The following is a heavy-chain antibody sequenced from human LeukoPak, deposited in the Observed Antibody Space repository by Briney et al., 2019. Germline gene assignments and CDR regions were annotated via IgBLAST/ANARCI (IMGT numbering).Heavy chain of an antibody. Sequence: PSETLSLTCTVSGDSISSQYWSWIRQPPGKGLEWIGYFYYSVSTNYNPSLKSRVTISVNTSKNQFSLKLTSVTAADTAVYYCARGAARNWFDPWGQGTLVTVSS. CDR3: ARGAARNWFDP. J-gene: IGHJ5*02. CDR2: FYYSVST. V-gene: IGHV4-59*11. D-gene: IGHD6-13*01. CDR1: GDSISSQY.